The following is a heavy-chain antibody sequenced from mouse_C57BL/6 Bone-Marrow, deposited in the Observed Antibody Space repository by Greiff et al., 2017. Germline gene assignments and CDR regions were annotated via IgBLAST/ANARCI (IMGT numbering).Heavy chain of an antibody. CDR3: ARPLLLRPYWYFDV. Sequence: VQLQQPGAELVRPGTSVKLSCKASGYTFTSYWMHWVKQRPGQGLEWIGVIDPSDSYTNYNQKFKGKATLTVDTSSSTAYMQLSSLTSEDSAVYYCARPLLLRPYWYFDVWGTGTTVTVSS. J-gene: IGHJ1*03. CDR1: GYTFTSYW. D-gene: IGHD1-2*01. V-gene: IGHV1-59*01. CDR2: IDPSDSYT.